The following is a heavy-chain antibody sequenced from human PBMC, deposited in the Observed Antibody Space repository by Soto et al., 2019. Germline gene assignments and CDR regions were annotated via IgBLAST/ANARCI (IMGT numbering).Heavy chain of an antibody. CDR2: ISYDGSNK. CDR3: ARVPGNTKMGSHAIDC. CDR1: GFTYSSYA. D-gene: IGHD2-8*01. Sequence: QVPLVESGGGVVQPGRSLRLSCAASGFTYSSYAMHWVRRATGKGLEWVAVISYDGSNKYYADSVKGRFTISRDNSKNTLYLQMNSLRAEDTAVYYCARVPGNTKMGSHAIDCWGQGTLVTVSS. V-gene: IGHV3-30-3*01. J-gene: IGHJ4*02.